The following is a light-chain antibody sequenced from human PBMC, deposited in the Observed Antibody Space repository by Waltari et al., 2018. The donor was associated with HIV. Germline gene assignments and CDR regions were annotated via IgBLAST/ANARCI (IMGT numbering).Light chain of an antibody. CDR2: RNH. V-gene: IGLV1-47*01. Sequence: QSVLTQPPSASGTPGQRVTISCSGSSSNIGSNYVYWYQQLPATAPKLLIYRNHQRRSGGPDRFSVSKSGTSASLAISVLRSEDEADYYCATWDDSLSGLWVFGGGTKLTVL. CDR3: ATWDDSLSGLWV. J-gene: IGLJ3*02. CDR1: SSNIGSNY.